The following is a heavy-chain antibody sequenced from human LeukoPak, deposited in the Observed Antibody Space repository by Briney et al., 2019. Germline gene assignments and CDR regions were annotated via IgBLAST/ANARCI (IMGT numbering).Heavy chain of an antibody. Sequence: SETLSLTCTVSGGSISSYYWSWIRQPPGKGLEWIGYIYYSGSTNYNPSLKSRVTTSVGTSKNQFSLKLSSVTAADTAVYYCARHIVVVPAAQRWFDPWGQGTLVTVSS. D-gene: IGHD2-2*01. CDR1: GGSISSYY. V-gene: IGHV4-59*08. J-gene: IGHJ5*02. CDR3: ARHIVVVPAAQRWFDP. CDR2: IYYSGST.